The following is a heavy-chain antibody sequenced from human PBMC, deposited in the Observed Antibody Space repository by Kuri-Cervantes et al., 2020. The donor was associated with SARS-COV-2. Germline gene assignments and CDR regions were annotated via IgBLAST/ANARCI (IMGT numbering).Heavy chain of an antibody. CDR1: GFTFSSYA. J-gene: IGHJ4*02. Sequence: GESLKISCAASGFTFSSYAMHWVRQAPGKGLEWVANIKQDGSEKYYVDSVKGRFTISRDNAKNSLYLQMNSLRAEDTAVYYCAREGELGYFDYWGQGTLVTVSS. CDR2: IKQDGSEK. V-gene: IGHV3-7*01. CDR3: AREGELGYFDY. D-gene: IGHD7-27*01.